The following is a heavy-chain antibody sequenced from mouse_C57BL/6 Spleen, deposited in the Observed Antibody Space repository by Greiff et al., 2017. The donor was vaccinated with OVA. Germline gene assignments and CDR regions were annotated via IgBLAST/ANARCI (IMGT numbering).Heavy chain of an antibody. CDR3: ASPYDYDVLAWFAY. D-gene: IGHD2-4*01. V-gene: IGHV2-2*01. J-gene: IGHJ3*01. CDR1: GFSLTSYG. CDR2: IWSGGST. Sequence: QVHVKQSGPGLVQPSQSLSITCTVSGFSLTSYGVHWVRQSPGKGLEWLGVIWSGGSTDYNAAFISRLSISKDNSKSQVFFKMNSLQADDTAIYYCASPYDYDVLAWFAYWGQGTLVTVSA.